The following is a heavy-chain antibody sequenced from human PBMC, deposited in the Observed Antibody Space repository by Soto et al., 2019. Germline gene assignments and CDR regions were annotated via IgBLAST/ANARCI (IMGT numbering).Heavy chain of an antibody. CDR3: ARVRDWFDP. D-gene: IGHD3-3*01. V-gene: IGHV4-34*01. J-gene: IGHJ5*02. CDR2: IDHSGYT. Sequence: SETLSLTCAVYGGSFSGYYWNWIRQPPGKGLEWIGEIDHSGYTNYNPSLKGRVTISVDTSKNQFSLRLTSVTAADTAVYYCARVRDWFDPWGQGTLVTVS. CDR1: GGSFSGYY.